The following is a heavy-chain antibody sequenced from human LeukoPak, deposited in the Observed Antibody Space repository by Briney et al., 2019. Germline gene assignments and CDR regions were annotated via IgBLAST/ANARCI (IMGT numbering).Heavy chain of an antibody. Sequence: GGSLRLSCAASGFTFSNYGMHWVRQAPGKGLEWVAFIRYDGTNKYSADSVKGRFTISRDNSKNTLYLQMNSLRAEDTAVYYCAKDKIWGEDYFDYWGQGTPVTVSS. D-gene: IGHD3-16*01. J-gene: IGHJ4*02. V-gene: IGHV3-30*02. CDR1: GFTFSNYG. CDR3: AKDKIWGEDYFDY. CDR2: IRYDGTNK.